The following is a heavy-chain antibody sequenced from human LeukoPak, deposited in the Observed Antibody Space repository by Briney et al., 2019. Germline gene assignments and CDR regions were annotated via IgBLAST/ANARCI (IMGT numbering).Heavy chain of an antibody. V-gene: IGHV4-59*11. Sequence: SETLSLTCTVSGGSLSSHYWSWIRQPPGKGLEWIGYIYYSGSTNYNPSLTSRVTMSADTSKNQFSLKLSSVTAADTAVYYCARGGWSLDFWGRGTLVTISS. J-gene: IGHJ4*02. CDR2: IYYSGST. CDR1: GGSLSSHY. D-gene: IGHD6-19*01. CDR3: ARGGWSLDF.